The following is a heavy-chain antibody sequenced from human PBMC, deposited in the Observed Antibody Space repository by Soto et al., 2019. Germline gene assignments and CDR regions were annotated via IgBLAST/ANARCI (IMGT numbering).Heavy chain of an antibody. CDR1: GFTFTRYS. CDR3: ARESEDLTSNFDY. V-gene: IGHV3-21*01. J-gene: IGHJ4*02. CDR2: ISSTTNYI. Sequence: SLRLSCAASGFTFTRYSMNWVRQAPGKGLEWVSSISSTTNYIYYADSMKGRFTVSRDNAKNSVYLEMNSLSAEDTAVYYCARESEDLTSNFDYWGQGTLVTVSS.